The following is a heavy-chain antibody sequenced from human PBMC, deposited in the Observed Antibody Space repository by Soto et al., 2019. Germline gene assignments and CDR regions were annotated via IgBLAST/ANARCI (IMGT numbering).Heavy chain of an antibody. CDR3: ATVRDGYNGGVRSFDY. CDR2: IIPIFGTA. Sequence: QVQLVQSGAEVKKPGSSVKVSCNASGGTFSSYAISWVRQAPGQGLEWMGGIIPIFGTANYAQKFQGRVTITADESTSTAYMELSSLRSEDTAVYYCATVRDGYNGGVRSFDYWGQGTLVTVSS. V-gene: IGHV1-69*01. D-gene: IGHD3-10*02. CDR1: GGTFSSYA. J-gene: IGHJ4*02.